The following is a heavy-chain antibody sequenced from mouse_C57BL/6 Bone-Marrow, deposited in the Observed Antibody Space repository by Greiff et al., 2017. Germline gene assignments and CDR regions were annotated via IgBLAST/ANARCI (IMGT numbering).Heavy chain of an antibody. CDR2: IYPGSGNT. J-gene: IGHJ1*03. CDR3: AKITTVDWYFDV. CDR1: GYTFTDYY. Sequence: VQGVESGAELVRPGASVKLSCKASGYTFTDYYINWVKQRPGQGLEWIARIYPGSGNTYYNEKFKGKATLTAEKSSSTAYMQLSSLTSEDSAVYFCAKITTVDWYFDVWGTGTTVTVSS. D-gene: IGHD1-1*01. V-gene: IGHV1-76*01.